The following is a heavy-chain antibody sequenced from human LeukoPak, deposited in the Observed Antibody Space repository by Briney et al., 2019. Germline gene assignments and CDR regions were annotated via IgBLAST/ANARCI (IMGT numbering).Heavy chain of an antibody. CDR1: GGSISSSSYY. CDR3: ARARAAAGYYYYYGMDV. D-gene: IGHD6-13*01. CDR2: IYYSGST. V-gene: IGHV4-39*01. J-gene: IGHJ6*02. Sequence: PSETLSLTCTVSGGSISSSSYYWGWIRQPPGKGLEWIGSIYYSGSTYYNPSLKSRVTISVDTSKNQFSLKLSSVTAADTAVYYCARARAAAGYYYYYGMDVWGQGTTVTVSS.